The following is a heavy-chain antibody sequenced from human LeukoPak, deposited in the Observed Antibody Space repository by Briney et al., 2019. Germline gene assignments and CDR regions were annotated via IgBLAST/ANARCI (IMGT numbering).Heavy chain of an antibody. D-gene: IGHD5-18*01. CDR3: ARAVDSYGYLDY. J-gene: IGHJ4*02. Sequence: ASVKVSCKASGGTFSSYAISWVRQAPGQGLEWMGRIIPILGIANYAQKFQGRVTITADKSTSTAYMELSSLRSEDTAVYYCARAVDSYGYLDYWGQGTLVTVSS. V-gene: IGHV1-69*04. CDR2: IIPILGIA. CDR1: GGTFSSYA.